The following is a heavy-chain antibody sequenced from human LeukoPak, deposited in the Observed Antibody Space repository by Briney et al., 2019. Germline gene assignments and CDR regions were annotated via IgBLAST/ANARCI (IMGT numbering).Heavy chain of an antibody. CDR1: GFTFSSYS. Sequence: PGGSLRLSCAASGFTFSSYSMNWVRQAPGKGLEWVSSISSSSSYIYYADSVKGRFTISRDNAKNSLYLQMNSLRAEDTAVYYCARDLLYCGGDCYSGSFDPWGQGTLVTVSS. J-gene: IGHJ5*02. V-gene: IGHV3-21*01. CDR2: ISSSSSYI. CDR3: ARDLLYCGGDCYSGSFDP. D-gene: IGHD2-21*02.